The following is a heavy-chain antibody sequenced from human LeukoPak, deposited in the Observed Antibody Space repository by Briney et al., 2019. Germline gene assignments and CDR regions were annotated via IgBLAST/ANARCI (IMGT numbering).Heavy chain of an antibody. D-gene: IGHD3-16*02. CDR2: ISAYNGNT. V-gene: IGHV1-18*01. CDR1: GYTFTSYG. CDR3: ARAYQRLGELSLPNY. J-gene: IGHJ4*02. Sequence: ASVKVSCKTSGYTFTSYGISWVRQAPGQGLEWMGWISAYNGNTHSAQKLQGRVTMTTDTSTSTAYMELRSLRSDDTAVYYCARAYQRLGELSLPNYWGQGTLVTVSS.